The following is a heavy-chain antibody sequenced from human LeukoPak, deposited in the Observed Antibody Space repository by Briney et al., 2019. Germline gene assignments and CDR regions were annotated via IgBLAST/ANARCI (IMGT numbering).Heavy chain of an antibody. CDR2: INTDGSST. J-gene: IGHJ3*02. V-gene: IGHV3-74*01. D-gene: IGHD5-24*01. CDR1: GFTFSSSW. CDR3: ARGTWDGDRTFDI. Sequence: GGSLRLSCAASGFTFSSSWMHWVRQAPGKGLVWVSRINTDGSSTSYADSVKGRFTVSRDNGKSSLYLQMNSLRDDDTAVYFCARGTWDGDRTFDIWGQGAMVTVSS.